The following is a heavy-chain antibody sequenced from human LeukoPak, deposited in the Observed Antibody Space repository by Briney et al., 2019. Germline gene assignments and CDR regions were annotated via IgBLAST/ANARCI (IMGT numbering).Heavy chain of an antibody. CDR3: ARRVGVALDY. CDR2: IYHGGST. V-gene: IGHV4-38-2*02. J-gene: IGHJ4*02. D-gene: IGHD2-21*01. CDR1: GYSISSGYY. Sequence: SETLSLTCTVSGYSISSGYYWGWIRQPPGKGLEWIGSIYHGGSTYYNPSLKSRVTISVDTSKNQFSLKLSSVTAADTAVYYCARRVGVALDYWGQGTLVTVSS.